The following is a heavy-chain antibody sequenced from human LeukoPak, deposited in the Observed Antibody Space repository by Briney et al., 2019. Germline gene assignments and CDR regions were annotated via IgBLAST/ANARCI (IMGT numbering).Heavy chain of an antibody. V-gene: IGHV3-23*01. CDR3: ATKTPGNYPYDY. J-gene: IGHJ4*02. D-gene: IGHD3-22*01. Sequence: GSLRLSCAASGLTFSTSPMNWVRQAPGKGLEWVSTSGTTGDTYYADSVKGRFTISRDNSKNTLYLQMTSLRAEDTALYYCATKTPGNYPYDYWGQGTLVIVSP. CDR2: TSGTTGDT. CDR1: GLTFSTSP.